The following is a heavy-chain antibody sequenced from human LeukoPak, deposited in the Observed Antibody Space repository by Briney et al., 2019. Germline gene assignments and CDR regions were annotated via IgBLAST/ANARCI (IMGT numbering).Heavy chain of an antibody. CDR1: GFTFSSYS. J-gene: IGHJ3*02. CDR2: ISSSSSYI. D-gene: IGHD1-14*01. V-gene: IGHV3-21*01. CDR3: ARDLLSPDDAFDI. Sequence: GGSLRLSCAASGFTFSSYSMNWVRQAPGKGLEWVSSISSSSSYIYYADSVKGRFTISRDNAKNSLYLQMNSLRAEDTAVYYCARDLLSPDDAFDIWGQGTMVTVSS.